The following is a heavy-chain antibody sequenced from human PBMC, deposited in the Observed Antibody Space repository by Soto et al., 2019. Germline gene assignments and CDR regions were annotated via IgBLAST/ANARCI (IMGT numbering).Heavy chain of an antibody. CDR2: IWYDGSNK. J-gene: IGHJ4*02. V-gene: IGHV3-33*01. Sequence: GGSLRLSCAASGFTFSSYGMHWVRQAPGKGLEWVAVIWYDGSNKYYADSVKGRFTISRDNSKNTLYLQMNSLRAEDTAVYYCARDRKRDYGDYGVLGYWGQGTLVTVSS. D-gene: IGHD4-17*01. CDR1: GFTFSSYG. CDR3: ARDRKRDYGDYGVLGY.